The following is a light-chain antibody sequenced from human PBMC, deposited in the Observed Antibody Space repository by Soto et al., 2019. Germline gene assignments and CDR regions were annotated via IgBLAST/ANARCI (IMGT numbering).Light chain of an antibody. CDR1: HDIDVS. V-gene: IGKV1-5*01. CDR2: AAY. CDR3: QHYETLSWT. Sequence: DIHMTQFPSTLSESVGDIVTITCRDSHDIDVSLDLFQQRTWEDPKLLIFAAYGLESGVPSTFSGSGSGTEFNLTISSVQTEDFATYFCQHYETLSWTVGQATKVDI. J-gene: IGKJ1*01.